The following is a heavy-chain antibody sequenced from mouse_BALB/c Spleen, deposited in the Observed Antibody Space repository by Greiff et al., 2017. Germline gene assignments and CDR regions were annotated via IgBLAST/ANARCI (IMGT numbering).Heavy chain of an antibody. CDR1: GFTFSSYG. Sequence: EVMLVESGGGLVQPGGSLKLSCAASGFTFSSYGMSWVRQTPDKRLELVATINSNGGSTYYPDSVKGRFTISRDSAKNTLYLQMSSLKSEDTAMYYCAREIADWGQGTLVTVSA. J-gene: IGHJ3*01. V-gene: IGHV5-6-3*01. CDR3: AREIAD. CDR2: INSNGGST.